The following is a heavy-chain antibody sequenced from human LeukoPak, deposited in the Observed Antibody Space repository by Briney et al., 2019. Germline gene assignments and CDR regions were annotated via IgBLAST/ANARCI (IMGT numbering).Heavy chain of an antibody. D-gene: IGHD6-13*01. J-gene: IGHJ4*02. CDR3: ARSFIAAAVLGDYFDY. CDR1: GYTFTGYY. Sequence: VASVKVSCKASGYTFTGYYMHWVRQAPGQGLEWMGWINPNSGGTNYAQKFQGRVTMTRDTSISTAYMELSRLRSDDTAVYCCARSFIAAAVLGDYFDYWGQGTLVTVSS. CDR2: INPNSGGT. V-gene: IGHV1-2*02.